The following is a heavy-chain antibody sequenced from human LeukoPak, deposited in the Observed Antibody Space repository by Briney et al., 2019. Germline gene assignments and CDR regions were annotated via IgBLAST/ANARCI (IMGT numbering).Heavy chain of an antibody. CDR3: AAVTRGIGAAGTVRFDY. V-gene: IGHV1-58*01. D-gene: IGHD6-13*01. CDR2: IVVGSGNT. Sequence: SVKVSCKASGFTFTNSALQWVRQARGQRLEWIGWIVVGSGNTNYAQKFLDTVTITRDMSTSTAYMELSSLRSEDTAVYYCAAVTRGIGAAGTVRFDYWGQGTLVTVPS. CDR1: GFTFTNSA. J-gene: IGHJ4*02.